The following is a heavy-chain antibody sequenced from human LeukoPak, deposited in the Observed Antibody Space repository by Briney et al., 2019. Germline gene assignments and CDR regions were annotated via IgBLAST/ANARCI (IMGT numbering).Heavy chain of an antibody. CDR1: GGSISSSSYY. CDR2: IYYSGST. CDR3: ARHIIDYVWGSYRFPFLFDY. V-gene: IGHV4-39*01. D-gene: IGHD3-16*02. Sequence: PSETLSLTCTVSGGSISSSSYYWGWIRQPPGKGLEWIGSIYYSGSTYYNPSLKSRVTLSVDTSKNQFSLKLSSVTAADTAVYYCARHIIDYVWGSYRFPFLFDYWGQGTLVTVSS. J-gene: IGHJ4*02.